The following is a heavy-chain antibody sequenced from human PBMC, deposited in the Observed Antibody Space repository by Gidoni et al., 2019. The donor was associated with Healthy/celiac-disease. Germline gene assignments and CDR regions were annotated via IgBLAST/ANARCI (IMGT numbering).Heavy chain of an antibody. CDR3: LGQWLYYGMDV. D-gene: IGHD6-19*01. CDR1: GYTFTSYD. CDR2: MNPNSGNT. Sequence: QVQLEQSGAEVKKPGASVTVSCKASGYTFTSYDINWVRQATGQGLEWMGWMNPNSGNTGYAQKFQGRVTMTRNTSISTADMELSSLRSEDTAVYYCLGQWLYYGMDVWGQGTTVTVSS. J-gene: IGHJ6*02. V-gene: IGHV1-8*01.